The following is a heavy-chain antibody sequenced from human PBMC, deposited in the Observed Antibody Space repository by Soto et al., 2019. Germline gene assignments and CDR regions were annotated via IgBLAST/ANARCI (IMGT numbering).Heavy chain of an antibody. D-gene: IGHD3-22*01. V-gene: IGHV4-61*01. Sequence: QVQLQESGPGLVKPSETLSLTCTVSGGSVSSGNYYWSWIRQPPGKGLEWIGYIDYSGSIKYNPSLERRVSISLESSKNQFSLKLRSVTAAGTALYYSARTYYSDSSGFVRGQGTLGTVSS. CDR3: ARTYYSDSSGFV. CDR2: IDYSGSI. J-gene: IGHJ4*02. CDR1: GGSVSSGNYY.